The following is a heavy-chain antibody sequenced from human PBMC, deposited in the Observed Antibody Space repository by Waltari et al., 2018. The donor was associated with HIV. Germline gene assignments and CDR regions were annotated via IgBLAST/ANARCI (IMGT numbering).Heavy chain of an antibody. J-gene: IGHJ4*02. CDR2: ISWNSGSI. D-gene: IGHD1-26*01. CDR1: GFTFDDYA. Sequence: EVQLVESGGGLVQPGRSLRLSCAASGFTFDDYAMHWVRQAPGKGLEWVSGISWNSGSIGYADSVKGRFTISRDNAKNSLYQMNSLRAEDTALYYCAKDITPFINGSYEGGLDYWGQGTLVTVSS. CDR3: AKDITPFINGSYEGGLDY. V-gene: IGHV3-9*01.